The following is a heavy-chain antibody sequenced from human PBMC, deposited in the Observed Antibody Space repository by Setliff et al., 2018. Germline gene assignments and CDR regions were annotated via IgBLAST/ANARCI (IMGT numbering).Heavy chain of an antibody. CDR1: GFTFDDYG. Sequence: GGSLRLSCAASGFTFDDYGMSWVRQAPGKGLEWVSGINWNGGSTGYADSVKGRFTISRDNAKNSLYLQMNSLRAEGTAVYYCARGGSGGNSLLGYWGQGTLVTVSS. J-gene: IGHJ4*02. CDR3: ARGGSGGNSLLGY. V-gene: IGHV3-20*04. CDR2: INWNGGST. D-gene: IGHD2-21*02.